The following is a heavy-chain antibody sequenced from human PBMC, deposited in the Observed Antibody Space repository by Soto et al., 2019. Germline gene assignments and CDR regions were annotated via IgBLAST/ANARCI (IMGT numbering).Heavy chain of an antibody. CDR2: ISWNSGSI. CDR3: AKGPLYYYDSSGYPNFDY. D-gene: IGHD3-22*01. CDR1: GFTFDDYA. V-gene: IGHV3-9*01. J-gene: IGHJ4*02. Sequence: GGSLRLSCAASGFTFDDYAMHWVRQAPGKGLEWVSGISWNSGSIGYADSVKGRFTISRDNAKNSLYLQMNSLRAEDTALYYCAKGPLYYYDSSGYPNFDYWGQGTLVTVSS.